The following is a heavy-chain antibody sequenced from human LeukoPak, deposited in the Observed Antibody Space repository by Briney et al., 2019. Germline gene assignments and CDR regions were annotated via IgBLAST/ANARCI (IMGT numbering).Heavy chain of an antibody. J-gene: IGHJ6*03. CDR3: ARDLNYDILTGYYPSYYMDV. V-gene: IGHV3-48*03. D-gene: IGHD3-9*01. Sequence: PGGSLRLSCAASGFTFSSYEMNWVRQAPGKGLEWVSYISSSSSTIYYADSVKGRFTISRDNAKNSLYLQMNSLRAEDTAVYYCARDLNYDILTGYYPSYYMDVWGKGTTVTVSS. CDR2: ISSSSSTI. CDR1: GFTFSSYE.